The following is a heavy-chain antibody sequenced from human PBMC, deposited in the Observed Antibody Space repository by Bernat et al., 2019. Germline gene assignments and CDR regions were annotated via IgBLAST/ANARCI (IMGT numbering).Heavy chain of an antibody. CDR2: IYAGDSDT. J-gene: IGHJ4*02. D-gene: IGHD6-19*01. CDR1: GNSFTSYW. CDR3: ARRRTSDWDFDY. Sequence: EVQLVQSGAEVKKPGESLKISCKCSGNSFTSYWIAWVRQMPGKGLEWRGIIYAGDSDTRYSPSFQGQVTISADKSISTAYLQWNSLKASDTAVYYCARRRTSDWDFDYWGQGTLVTVSS. V-gene: IGHV5-51*01.